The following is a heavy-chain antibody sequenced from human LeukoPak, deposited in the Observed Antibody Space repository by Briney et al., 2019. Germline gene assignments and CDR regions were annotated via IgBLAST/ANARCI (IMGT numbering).Heavy chain of an antibody. V-gene: IGHV4-59*08. CDR2: ISYSGST. D-gene: IGHD4-17*01. J-gene: IGHJ4*02. CDR1: GGSISSYY. CDR3: ARRDGHY. Sequence: SETLSLTCTVSGGSISSYYWSWIRHPPGKGLEWIGYISYSGSTNYNPSLKSRVTISVDTSKNQFSLRLSSVTAADTAMYYCARRDGHYWGQGTLVTVSS.